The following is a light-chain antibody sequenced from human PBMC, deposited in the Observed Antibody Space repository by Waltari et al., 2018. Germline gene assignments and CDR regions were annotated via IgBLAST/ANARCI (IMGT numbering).Light chain of an antibody. CDR2: KVS. Sequence: DVVMTQSPLSLPVTLGQPASISCKSSQSIVYSDGKIYLNWFQQRPGQSPRRQINKVSTRDSGVPDRFNGSGSGADFTLKISSVEAEDVGVYYCMQGTHWPYTFGQGTKLEIK. CDR3: MQGTHWPYT. CDR1: QSIVYSDGKIY. J-gene: IGKJ2*01. V-gene: IGKV2-30*01.